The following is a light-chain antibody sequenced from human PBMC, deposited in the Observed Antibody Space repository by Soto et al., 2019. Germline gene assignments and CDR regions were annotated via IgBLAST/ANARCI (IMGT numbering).Light chain of an antibody. CDR2: GAS. J-gene: IGKJ3*01. V-gene: IGKV3-15*01. CDR3: QQYNNWPPFT. CDR1: QSVSSN. Sequence: EIGMTQSPATLSVSPGERATLSCRASQSVSSNLAWYQQKPGQAPRLLIYGASTRATGIPAGFSGSGSGTEYTVCISSLQSEDFVVYYCQQYNNWPPFTFGPGTKVNIK.